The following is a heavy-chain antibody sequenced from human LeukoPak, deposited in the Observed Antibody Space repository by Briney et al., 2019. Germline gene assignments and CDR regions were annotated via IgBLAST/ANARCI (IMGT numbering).Heavy chain of an antibody. D-gene: IGHD1-26*01. CDR3: ARGLGLGATPGYNWFDP. V-gene: IGHV1-8*03. Sequence: GASVKVSCKASGYTFTSYDINWVRQATGQGLEWMGWMNPNSGNTGYAQKFQGRVTTTRNTSISTAYMELSSLRSEDTAVYYCARGLGLGATPGYNWFDPWGQGTLVTVSS. CDR1: GYTFTSYD. CDR2: MNPNSGNT. J-gene: IGHJ5*02.